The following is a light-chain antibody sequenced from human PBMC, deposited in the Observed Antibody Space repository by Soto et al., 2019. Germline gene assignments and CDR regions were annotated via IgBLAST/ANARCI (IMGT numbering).Light chain of an antibody. CDR3: CSYTSDITPYV. CDR2: GVN. CDR1: SSDIGGHND. J-gene: IGLJ1*01. V-gene: IGLV2-14*01. Sequence: QSALTQPASVSGSPGQSITISCTGTSSDIGGHNDVSWYQQHPGKAPKLLIYGVNNRPSGVSNRFSGSKSGNTASLTISGLQAEDDLYYYCCSYTSDITPYVFGTGTKVTVL.